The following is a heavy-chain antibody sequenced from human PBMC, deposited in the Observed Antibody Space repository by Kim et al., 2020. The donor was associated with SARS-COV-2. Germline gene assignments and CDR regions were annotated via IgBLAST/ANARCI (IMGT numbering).Heavy chain of an antibody. V-gene: IGHV4-30-2*01. D-gene: IGHD3-22*01. CDR2: IYHSGST. CDR3: ARAFGYDSSGYGPRRVSYFDL. CDR1: GGSISSGGYS. Sequence: SETLSLTCAVSGGSISSGGYSWSWIRQPPGKGLEWIGYIYHSGSTYYNPSLKSRVTISVDRSKNQFSLKLSSVTAADTAVYYCARAFGYDSSGYGPRRVSYFDLWGRGALVTVSS. J-gene: IGHJ2*01.